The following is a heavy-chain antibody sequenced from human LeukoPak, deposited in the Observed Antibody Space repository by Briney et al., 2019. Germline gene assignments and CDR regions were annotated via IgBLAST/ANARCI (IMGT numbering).Heavy chain of an antibody. CDR2: IYYSGST. V-gene: IGHV4-31*03. CDR1: GGSISSGGYY. CDR3: ARGIRAVAGSVGPFDY. D-gene: IGHD6-19*01. J-gene: IGHJ4*02. Sequence: SETLSFTCTVSGGSISSGGYYWSWIRQHPGKGLEWIGYIYYSGSTYYNPSLKSRVTISVDTSKNQFSLKLSSVTAADTAVYYCARGIRAVAGSVGPFDYWGQGTLVTVSS.